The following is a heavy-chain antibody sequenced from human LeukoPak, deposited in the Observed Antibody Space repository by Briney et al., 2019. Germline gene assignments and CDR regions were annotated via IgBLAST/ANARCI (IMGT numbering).Heavy chain of an antibody. J-gene: IGHJ4*02. Sequence: LGGSLRLSCAASGFTFSSYSMNWVRQAPGKGLEWVSSISSSSSYIYYADSVKGRFTISRDNAKNSLYLQMNSLRAEDTAVYYCARAKMATIIEAGYWGQGTLVTVSS. CDR1: GFTFSSYS. V-gene: IGHV3-21*01. D-gene: IGHD5-24*01. CDR2: ISSSSSYI. CDR3: ARAKMATIIEAGY.